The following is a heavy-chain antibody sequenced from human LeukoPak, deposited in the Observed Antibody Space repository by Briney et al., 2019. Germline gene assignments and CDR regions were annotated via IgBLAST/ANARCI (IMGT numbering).Heavy chain of an antibody. CDR3: TRLRGEKASGDY. CDR2: IRSKTNSYAT. V-gene: IGHV3-73*01. J-gene: IGHJ4*02. Sequence: GGSLRLSCAASGFTFSGSAMHWVRQASGKRLEWVGRIRSKTNSYATEYAVSVKGRFTISRDDSKNTVYLQMNSLKTEDTAVYYCTRLRGEKASGDYWAREPWSPSPQ. CDR1: GFTFSGSA. D-gene: IGHD3-10*01.